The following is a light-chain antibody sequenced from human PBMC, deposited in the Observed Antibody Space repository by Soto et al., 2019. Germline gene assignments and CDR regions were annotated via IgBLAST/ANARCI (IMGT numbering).Light chain of an antibody. CDR1: QSISSW. J-gene: IGKJ1*01. CDR2: DAS. Sequence: EIQLSQSPATLSASVGDRVTITCRASQSISSWLAWYQQEPGKAPKLLIYDASSLESGVPSRFSGSGSGTEFTLTISSLQPDDFATYYCQQYNSYSWTFGQGAKV. CDR3: QQYNSYSWT. V-gene: IGKV1-5*01.